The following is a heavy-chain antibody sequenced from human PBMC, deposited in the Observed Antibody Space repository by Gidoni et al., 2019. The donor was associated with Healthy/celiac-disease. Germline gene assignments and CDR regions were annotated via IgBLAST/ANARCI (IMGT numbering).Heavy chain of an antibody. V-gene: IGHV3-23*01. Sequence: FTISRDNSKNTLYLQMNSLRAEDTAVYYCAKDLGYGDGNGYYFDYWGQGTLVTVSS. D-gene: IGHD4-17*01. J-gene: IGHJ4*02. CDR3: AKDLGYGDGNGYYFDY.